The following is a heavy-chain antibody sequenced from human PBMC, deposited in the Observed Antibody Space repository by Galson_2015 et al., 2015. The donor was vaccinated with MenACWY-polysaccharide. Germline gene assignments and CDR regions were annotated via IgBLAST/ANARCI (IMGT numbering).Heavy chain of an antibody. Sequence: SLRLSCAASGFTFSSYVMTWVRQAPGKGLEWVSGVSGSGGTTDYADAVKGRFTISRDNSRSTVYLDMNSLRAEDTAVYYCATVPSAILGLNDYYYYGLEVWGQGTTVTVSS. CDR2: VSGSGGTT. J-gene: IGHJ6*02. CDR1: GFTFSSYV. D-gene: IGHD2-2*02. V-gene: IGHV3-23*01. CDR3: ATVPSAILGLNDYYYYGLEV.